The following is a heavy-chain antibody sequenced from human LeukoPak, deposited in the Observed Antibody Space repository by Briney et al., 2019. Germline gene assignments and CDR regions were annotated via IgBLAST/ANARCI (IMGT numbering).Heavy chain of an antibody. CDR1: GVTFDSYG. Sequence: SGRCLRLSRAPPGVTFDSYGMHCVRQAPGRGLEWVSSISSSSSYISYADSLKGRFTISRDNAKNSLYLQMNSLRAEDTAVYYCAREEGIYGGDDYFDYWGQGTLVTVSS. D-gene: IGHD2-21*01. V-gene: IGHV3-21*01. CDR3: AREEGIYGGDDYFDY. CDR2: ISSSSSYI. J-gene: IGHJ4*02.